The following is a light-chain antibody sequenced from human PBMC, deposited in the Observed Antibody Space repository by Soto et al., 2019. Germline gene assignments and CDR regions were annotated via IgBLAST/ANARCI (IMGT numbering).Light chain of an antibody. V-gene: IGLV1-40*01. CDR1: SSNIGANYD. J-gene: IGLJ1*01. CDR2: ANS. Sequence: QPVLTQPPSVSGAPGQRVTISCTGSSSNIGANYDVHWYQQRPGTAPKLLIFANSNRPSGFPDRFSGSKSGTSASLVITGLQAEDEGDYYCQSYDSTLSARYVFGTGTKVTVL. CDR3: QSYDSTLSARYV.